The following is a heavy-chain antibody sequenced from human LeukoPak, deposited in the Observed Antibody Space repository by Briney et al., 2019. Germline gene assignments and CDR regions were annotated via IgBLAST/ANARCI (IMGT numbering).Heavy chain of an antibody. CDR1: GGSISNYY. D-gene: IGHD4-17*01. V-gene: IGHV4-59*12. CDR2: TFYRGST. CDR3: ARDRDRDYGDYSDWFDP. Sequence: SETLSLTCTVSGGSISNYYWSWIRQPPGKGLEWVGVTFYRGSTNYNPSLKSRVTISVDTSKNQFSLKLSSVTAADTAVYYCARDRDRDYGDYSDWFDPWGQGTLVTVSS. J-gene: IGHJ5*02.